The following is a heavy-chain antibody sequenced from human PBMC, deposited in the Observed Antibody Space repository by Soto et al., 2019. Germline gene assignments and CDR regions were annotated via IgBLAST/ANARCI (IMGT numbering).Heavy chain of an antibody. J-gene: IGHJ3*02. CDR1: GFTFDDYT. CDR3: AKDTATYYYDSSGYYDAFEI. Sequence: GGSLRLSCAASGFTFDDYTMHWVRQAPGKGLEWVSLISWDGGSTYYADSVKGRFTISRDNSKNSLYLQMNSLRTEDTALYYCAKDTATYYYDSSGYYDAFEIWGQGTMVTVSS. V-gene: IGHV3-43*01. CDR2: ISWDGGST. D-gene: IGHD3-22*01.